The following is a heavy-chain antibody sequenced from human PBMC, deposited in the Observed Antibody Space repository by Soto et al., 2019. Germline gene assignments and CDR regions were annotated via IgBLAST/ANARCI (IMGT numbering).Heavy chain of an antibody. Sequence: GGSLRLSCAASGFTFSSYAMSWVRQAPGKGLEWVSAISGSGGSTYYADSVKGRFTISRDNSKNTLYLQMNSLRAEDTAVYYCAKFVGWRSSGYYPRWFAPWARGTLVPVSS. CDR2: ISGSGGST. J-gene: IGHJ5*02. CDR1: GFTFSSYA. CDR3: AKFVGWRSSGYYPRWFAP. D-gene: IGHD3-22*01. V-gene: IGHV3-23*01.